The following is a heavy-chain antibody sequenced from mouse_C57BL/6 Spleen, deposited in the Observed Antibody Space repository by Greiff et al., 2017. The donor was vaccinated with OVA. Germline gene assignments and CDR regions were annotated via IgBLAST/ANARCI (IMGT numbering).Heavy chain of an antibody. Sequence: QVQLKQSGPGLVAPSQSLSITCTVSGFSLTSYGVHWVRQPPGKGLEWLVVIWSDGSTTYNSALKSRLSISKDNSKSQVFLKMNSLQTDETAMYYCARHERLRDAMDYWGQGTSVTVSS. J-gene: IGHJ4*01. D-gene: IGHD2-4*01. CDR1: GFSLTSYG. CDR3: ARHERLRDAMDY. CDR2: IWSDGST. V-gene: IGHV2-6-1*01.